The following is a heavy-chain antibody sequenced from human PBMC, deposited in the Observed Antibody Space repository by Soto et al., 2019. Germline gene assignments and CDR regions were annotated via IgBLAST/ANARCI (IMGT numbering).Heavy chain of an antibody. J-gene: IGHJ6*02. Sequence: QVQLVQSGTEVKKPGASVKVSCKASGYTFTSYDINWVRQATGQGLEWMGWLNPNSGHTGYAQKFQGRVTMTRHTSISTAYVKLSSLRAEDTAVYYCARVRRAACSGGSCYTYGMDVWGQGTTVTVSS. V-gene: IGHV1-8*01. D-gene: IGHD2-15*01. CDR2: LNPNSGHT. CDR1: GYTFTSYD. CDR3: ARVRRAACSGGSCYTYGMDV.